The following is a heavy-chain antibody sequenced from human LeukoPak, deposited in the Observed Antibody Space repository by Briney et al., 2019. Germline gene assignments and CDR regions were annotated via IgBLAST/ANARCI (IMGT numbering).Heavy chain of an antibody. CDR3: ARDPPCSSTSCEATLDY. J-gene: IGHJ4*02. CDR2: ISYDGSNK. D-gene: IGHD2-2*01. CDR1: GFTFSSYA. Sequence: GGSLRLSCAASGFTFSSYAMHWVRQAPGKGLEWVAVISYDGSNKYYADSVKGRFTISRDNSKNTLYLQMNSLRAEDTAVCYCARDPPCSSTSCEATLDYWGQGTLVTVSS. V-gene: IGHV3-30-3*01.